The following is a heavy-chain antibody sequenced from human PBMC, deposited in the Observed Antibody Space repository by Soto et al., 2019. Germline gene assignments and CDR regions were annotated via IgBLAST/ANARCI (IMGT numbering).Heavy chain of an antibody. J-gene: IGHJ1*01. Sequence: EVQLLESGGGLVQPGGSLRLSCAASGFTFSSYAMSWVRQAPGKGLEWVSAIGGSGGSTYYADSVKGRFTISRDNSKTTLYLQMNSLRAEDTAVYYCAKTLREEYFQHWGQGTLVTVSS. CDR1: GFTFSSYA. CDR2: IGGSGGST. V-gene: IGHV3-23*01. CDR3: AKTLREEYFQH.